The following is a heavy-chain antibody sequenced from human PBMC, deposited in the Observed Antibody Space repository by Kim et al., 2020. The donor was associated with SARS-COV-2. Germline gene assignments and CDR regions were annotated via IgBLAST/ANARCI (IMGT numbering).Heavy chain of an antibody. CDR3: ARGGVSFLLRGMDV. Sequence: ADSVKGRFTSSRDNSKNTLDLQMNGLRAEDTALYYCARGGVSFLLRGMDVWGQGTTVTVSS. D-gene: IGHD1-26*01. J-gene: IGHJ6*02. V-gene: IGHV3-30*01.